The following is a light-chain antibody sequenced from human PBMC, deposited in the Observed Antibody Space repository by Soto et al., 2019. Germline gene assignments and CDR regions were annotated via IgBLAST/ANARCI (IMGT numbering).Light chain of an antibody. CDR1: QGINKF. Sequence: DIQMTQSPSLLSASVGDSVTITCRASQGINKFLAWFQQKPGTAPKSLISTASRLQSGVPSRFSGSGSGTHFTLTINNLQPEDFATYYCQQYESFPLTFGGGTRVEIK. V-gene: IGKV1-16*01. CDR3: QQYESFPLT. CDR2: TAS. J-gene: IGKJ4*01.